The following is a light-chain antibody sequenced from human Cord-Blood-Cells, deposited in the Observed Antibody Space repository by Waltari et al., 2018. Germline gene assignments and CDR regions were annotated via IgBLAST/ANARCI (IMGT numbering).Light chain of an antibody. CDR1: KLGDQY. J-gene: IGLJ2*01. Sequence: SYELTQPPSVSVSPGQTASITCSGDKLGDQYACWYQQKPGQSPVLVIYQDSKRPSGIPERFSGSNSGNTATLTISGTQAMDEADYYCQAWDSSTAGKVVFGGGTKLTVL. CDR3: QAWDSSTAGKVV. CDR2: QDS. V-gene: IGLV3-1*01.